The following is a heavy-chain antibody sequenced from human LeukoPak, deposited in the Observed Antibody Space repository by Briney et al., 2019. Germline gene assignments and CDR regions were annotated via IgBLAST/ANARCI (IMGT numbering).Heavy chain of an antibody. D-gene: IGHD1-1*01. CDR3: GRDSNPFWTHD. J-gene: IGHJ2*01. Sequence: SETLSLTCTVSGNSVTSDFCFWIRQPPGKRLEWIGHISYSGTTNYNPSLKSRVTMALDTSKNQFSLRLGPVTAADTAVYYCGRDSNPFWTHDWGRGTLVTVSS. V-gene: IGHV4-59*02. CDR2: ISYSGTT. CDR1: GNSVTSDF.